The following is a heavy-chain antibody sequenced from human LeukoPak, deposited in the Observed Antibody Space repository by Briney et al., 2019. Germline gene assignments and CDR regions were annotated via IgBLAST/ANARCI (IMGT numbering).Heavy chain of an antibody. CDR1: GFTLSIYW. CDR3: VRNGPFDY. D-gene: IGHD2-8*01. J-gene: IGHJ4*02. CDR2: IKQDGSKT. V-gene: IGHV3-7*01. Sequence: GWSVRLSCAASGFTLSIYWMGWVRQPPGKGLEWVAKIKQDGSKTYYVDSVKGRFTISRDNAKNSLFLQMNSLRAGDTAVYYCVRNGPFDYWGQGTLVTVSS.